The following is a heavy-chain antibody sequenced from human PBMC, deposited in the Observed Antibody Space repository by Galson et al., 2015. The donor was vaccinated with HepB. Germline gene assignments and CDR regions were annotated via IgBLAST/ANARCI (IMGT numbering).Heavy chain of an antibody. J-gene: IGHJ4*02. CDR2: ISSSSSYI. D-gene: IGHD4-17*01. V-gene: IGHV3-21*01. CDR3: ARAPEKTVTTYRPPY. Sequence: SLRLSCAASGFTFSSYSMNWVRQAPGKGLEWVSSISSSSSYIYYADSVKGRFTISRDNAKNSLYLQMNSLRAEDTAVYYCARAPEKTVTTYRPPYWGQGTLVTVSS. CDR1: GFTFSSYS.